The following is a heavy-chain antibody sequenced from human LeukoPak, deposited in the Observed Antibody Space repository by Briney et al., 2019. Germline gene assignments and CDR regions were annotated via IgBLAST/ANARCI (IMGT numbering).Heavy chain of an antibody. V-gene: IGHV3-9*01. Sequence: GGSLRLSCAASGFASGFSFNDYAMNWVRQAPGKGLELVSGITWNSADIGYADSVRGRFTISRDNSNNSLYLQMNTLRAEDTALYYCAKSLYSGLKNSFDMWGQGTMVTVS. J-gene: IGHJ3*02. D-gene: IGHD5-12*01. CDR2: ITWNSADI. CDR1: GFSFNDYA. CDR3: AKSLYSGLKNSFDM.